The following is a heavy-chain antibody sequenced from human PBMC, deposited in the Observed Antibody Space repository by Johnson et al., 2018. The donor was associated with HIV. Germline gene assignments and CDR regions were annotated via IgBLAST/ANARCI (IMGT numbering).Heavy chain of an antibody. CDR1: GFTFSSFA. Sequence: QVQLVESGGGVVQPGRSLRLSCSASGFTFSSFAMHWVRQAPGKGLEWVAVISYDVSNTYYADSVTGRFTISRDNSENTLYLQMNGLRAEDTAVYYCALVAYFWSAYQNDAFDIWGQGTMVTVSS. J-gene: IGHJ3*02. D-gene: IGHD3-3*01. CDR3: ALVAYFWSAYQNDAFDI. V-gene: IGHV3-30-3*01. CDR2: ISYDVSNT.